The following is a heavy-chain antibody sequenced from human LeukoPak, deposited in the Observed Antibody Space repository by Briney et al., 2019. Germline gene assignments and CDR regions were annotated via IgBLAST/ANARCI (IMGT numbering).Heavy chain of an antibody. CDR2: MNPNSGNT. V-gene: IGHV1-8*01. Sequence: ASVKVSCKASGYTFTSYDINWVRQATGQGLEWMGWMNPNSGNTGYAQKFQGRVTMTRNTSISTAYMELSSLRSEDTAVYYCARGGCSSTSCYDNWFDPWGQGTLVTVSS. D-gene: IGHD2-2*01. J-gene: IGHJ5*02. CDR1: GYTFTSYD. CDR3: ARGGCSSTSCYDNWFDP.